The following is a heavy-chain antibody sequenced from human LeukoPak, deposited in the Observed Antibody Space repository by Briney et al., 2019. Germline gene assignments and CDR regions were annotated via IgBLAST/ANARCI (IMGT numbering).Heavy chain of an antibody. V-gene: IGHV3-23*01. Sequence: PGGSLRLSCAASGFTFSSYAMSWVRQAPGKGLEWVSAISGSGGSTYYADSVKGRFTISRDNSKNTLYLQMNSLRAEDTAVYYCANPIVVVPAARDDAFDIWGQGTMVTVSS. D-gene: IGHD2-2*01. CDR3: ANPIVVVPAARDDAFDI. CDR2: ISGSGGST. CDR1: GFTFSSYA. J-gene: IGHJ3*02.